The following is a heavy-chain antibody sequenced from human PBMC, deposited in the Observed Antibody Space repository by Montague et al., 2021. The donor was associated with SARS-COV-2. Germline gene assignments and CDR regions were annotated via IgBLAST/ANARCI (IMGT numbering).Heavy chain of an antibody. CDR2: IYYSGST. J-gene: IGHJ4*02. D-gene: IGHD2-15*01. CDR1: SGPLSAYY. CDR3: ASPGGYCTGGSCYYVY. Sequence: SETLSLTCEVDSGPLSAYYWSWVRQPPGKGLEWIGYIYYSGSTNYNPSLKSRVTISIDTSKNQFSLELSSVTAADMAVYYCASPGGYCTGGSCYYVYWGQGTLVTVSS. V-gene: IGHV4-34*11.